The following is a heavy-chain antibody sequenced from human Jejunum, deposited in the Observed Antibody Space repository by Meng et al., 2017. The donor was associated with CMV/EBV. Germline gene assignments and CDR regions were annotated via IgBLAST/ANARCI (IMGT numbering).Heavy chain of an antibody. Sequence: GYHFNTYGISWVRQAPGQGLEWMGWLTPYDGRTNLAHKFQDRVTMTTDTFMTTGYMELRSLRSDDTAVYYCARGTMYCGGDCFDYWGQGTLVTVSS. CDR2: LTPYDGRT. D-gene: IGHD2-21*01. V-gene: IGHV1-18*01. J-gene: IGHJ4*02. CDR1: GYHFNTYG. CDR3: ARGTMYCGGDCFDY.